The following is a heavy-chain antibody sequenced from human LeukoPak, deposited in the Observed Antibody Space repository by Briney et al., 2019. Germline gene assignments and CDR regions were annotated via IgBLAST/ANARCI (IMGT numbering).Heavy chain of an antibody. D-gene: IGHD3-16*01. Sequence: GGSLRLSCAASGFTFSSNDMSWVRQAPGKGLEWVSSMSLSTNGKTYADSVKGRFTISTDNAKHTLYLQMESLRAEDTAIYYCAKALTRWAFDIWGQGTTVTVSS. J-gene: IGHJ3*02. CDR3: AKALTRWAFDI. V-gene: IGHV3-23*01. CDR1: GFTFSSND. CDR2: MSLSTNGK.